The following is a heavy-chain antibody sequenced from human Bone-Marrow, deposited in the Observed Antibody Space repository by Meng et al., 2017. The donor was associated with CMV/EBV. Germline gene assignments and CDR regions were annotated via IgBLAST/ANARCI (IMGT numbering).Heavy chain of an antibody. V-gene: IGHV3-7*04. CDR3: ARVGSSRGYYFDY. CDR1: GFTFSSNW. J-gene: IGHJ4*02. CDR2: INQDGSEK. Sequence: GESLKISCAASGFTFSSNWMTWVRQAPGKGLEWVANINQDGSEKNYVDSVKGRFTISRDNSKNTLYLQMNSLRAEDTAVYYCARVGSSRGYYFDYWGQGTLVTVSS. D-gene: IGHD1-26*01.